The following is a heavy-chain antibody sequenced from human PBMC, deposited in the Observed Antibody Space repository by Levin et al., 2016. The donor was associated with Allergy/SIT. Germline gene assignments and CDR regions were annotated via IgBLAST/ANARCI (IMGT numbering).Heavy chain of an antibody. V-gene: IGHV3-23*01. D-gene: IGHD2-2*01. CDR3: ARGGDASWFDY. CDR2: IGGRAGRGGEI. Sequence: GGSLRLSCAASGFTLSSYDMSWVRQAPGKGLEWVSGIGGRAGRGGEIHYADSVKGRFTISRDNSKNTLYLEMNSLRAEDTAVYYCARGGDASWFDYWGQGTLVTVSS. J-gene: IGHJ4*02. CDR1: GFTLSSYD.